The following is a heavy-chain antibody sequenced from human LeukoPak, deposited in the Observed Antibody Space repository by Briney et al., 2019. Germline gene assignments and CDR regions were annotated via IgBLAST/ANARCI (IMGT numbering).Heavy chain of an antibody. D-gene: IGHD7-27*01. V-gene: IGHV3-21*01. J-gene: IGHJ4*02. CDR1: GFTFSSYI. CDR2: IGTDTRYM. CDR3: AREITGEGFDY. Sequence: GGSLRLSCAASGFTFSSYIMTWVRQAPGKGLEWASSIGTDTRYMFYADSVKGRFTISRDNAKNSLFLQMNSLRAEDTAVYYCAREITGEGFDYWGQGTLVTVSS.